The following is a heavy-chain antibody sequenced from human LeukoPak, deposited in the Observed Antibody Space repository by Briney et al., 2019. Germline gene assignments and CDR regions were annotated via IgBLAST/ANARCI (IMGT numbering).Heavy chain of an antibody. Sequence: SETLSLTCAVYGGSFSGYYWSWTRQPPGEGLEWIGEINHSGSTNYNPSLKSRVTISVDTSKNQFSLKLSSVTAADTAVYYCATRGRGYSGYGRLYYFDYWGQGTLVTVSS. CDR2: INHSGST. CDR3: ATRGRGYSGYGRLYYFDY. V-gene: IGHV4-34*01. CDR1: GGSFSGYY. J-gene: IGHJ4*02. D-gene: IGHD5-12*01.